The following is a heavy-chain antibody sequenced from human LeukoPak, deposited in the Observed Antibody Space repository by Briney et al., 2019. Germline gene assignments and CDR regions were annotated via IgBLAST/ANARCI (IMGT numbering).Heavy chain of an antibody. J-gene: IGHJ6*03. D-gene: IGHD1-26*01. CDR1: GGSISSSNW. CDR3: ARDRYSGSYGANYMDV. V-gene: IGHV4-4*02. Sequence: PSGTLSLTCAVSGGSISSSNWWSWVRQPPGKGLEWIGEIYHSGSTNYNPSLKSRVTISVDTSKNQFSLKLSSVTAADTAVYYCARDRYSGSYGANYMDVWGKGTTVTVSS. CDR2: IYHSGST.